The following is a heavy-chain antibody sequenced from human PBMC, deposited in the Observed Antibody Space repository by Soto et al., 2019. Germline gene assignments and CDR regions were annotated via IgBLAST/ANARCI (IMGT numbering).Heavy chain of an antibody. Sequence: PGESLKISCKGLAYTFTDYWINWVRQMPGKGLEWMGRIDPIDSYTTYSPSFQGRVSLSIDKSIGTAYLQLNGLSASDTAVYYCARRRCSTSSFPRNYYAMDSSGQGTT. V-gene: IGHV5-10-1*01. CDR3: ARRRCSTSSFPRNYYAMDS. CDR1: AYTFTDYW. J-gene: IGHJ6*02. D-gene: IGHD1-26*01. CDR2: IDPIDSYT.